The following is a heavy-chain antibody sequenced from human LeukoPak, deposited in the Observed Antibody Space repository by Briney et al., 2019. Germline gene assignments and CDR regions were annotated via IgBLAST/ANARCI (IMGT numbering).Heavy chain of an antibody. J-gene: IGHJ4*02. CDR3: ARQGIGAVDY. Sequence: GSSVKVSCKASGGTFSSYAISWVRQAPGQGLEWIGRINPSSGGTNYGQKFQGRVTMTRDTSITTAYMEVSRLTSDDTAVYYCARQGIGAVDYWGQGTLVTVSS. D-gene: IGHD1-26*01. CDR1: GGTFSSYA. V-gene: IGHV1-2*06. CDR2: INPSSGGT.